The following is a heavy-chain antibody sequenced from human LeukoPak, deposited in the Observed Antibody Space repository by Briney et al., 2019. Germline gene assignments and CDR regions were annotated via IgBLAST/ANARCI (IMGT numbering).Heavy chain of an antibody. CDR3: ARTIVGATPYYFDY. V-gene: IGHV5-51*01. J-gene: IGHJ4*02. Sequence: GGSLKISCKGFGYSFTSSWVGWVGQIPGKGLEWMGIIYPGDSDTRYSPSFQGQVTISADMSISTAYLQWSSLKASDTAMYYCARTIVGATPYYFDYWGQGTLVTVPS. CDR2: IYPGDSDT. CDR1: GYSFTSSW. D-gene: IGHD1-26*01.